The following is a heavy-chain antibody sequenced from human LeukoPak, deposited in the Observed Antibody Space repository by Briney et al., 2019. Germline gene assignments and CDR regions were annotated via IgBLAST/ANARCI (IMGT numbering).Heavy chain of an antibody. CDR1: GYAFTGYY. V-gene: IGHV1-2*02. CDR2: INPNSGGT. D-gene: IGHD6-19*01. CDR3: ARGSTRDSSGWYGPGKWFDP. Sequence: ASVKVSCKASGYAFTGYYMHWVRQAPGQGLEWMGWINPNSGGTNYAQNFQGRVTMTRDTSISTAFLELSSLRSDDTAVYYCARGSTRDSSGWYGPGKWFDPWGQGTLVTVSS. J-gene: IGHJ5*02.